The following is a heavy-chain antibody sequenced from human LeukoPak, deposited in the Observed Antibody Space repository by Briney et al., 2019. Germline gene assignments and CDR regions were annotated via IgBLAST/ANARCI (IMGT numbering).Heavy chain of an antibody. CDR1: GFTFSSYW. J-gene: IGHJ6*03. CDR3: ARCPYESGDSSGFFGYMDV. CDR2: IKQDGSEK. V-gene: IGHV3-7*01. Sequence: GGSLRLSCAASGFTFSSYWMSWVRQAPGKGLEWVANIKQDGSEKYYVDSVKGRFTISRDNAKNSLYLQMNSLRAEDTAVYYCARCPYESGDSSGFFGYMDVWGKGATVTVSS. D-gene: IGHD3-22*01.